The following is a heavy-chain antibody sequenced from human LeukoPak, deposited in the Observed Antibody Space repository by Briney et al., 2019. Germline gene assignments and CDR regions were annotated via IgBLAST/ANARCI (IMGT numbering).Heavy chain of an antibody. D-gene: IGHD6-6*01. CDR1: GGSISSSSHY. CDR3: ASIAARPFYYGMDV. Sequence: SETLSLTCTVSGGSISSSSHYWDWIRQPPGKGLEWIGYIYYSGSTYYNPSLKSRVTISVDTSKNQFSLKLSSVTAADTAVYYCASIAARPFYYGMDVWGQGTTVTVSS. CDR2: IYYSGST. V-gene: IGHV4-31*03. J-gene: IGHJ6*02.